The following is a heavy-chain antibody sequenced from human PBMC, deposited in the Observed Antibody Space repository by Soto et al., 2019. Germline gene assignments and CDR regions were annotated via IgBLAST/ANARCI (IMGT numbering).Heavy chain of an antibody. V-gene: IGHV4-61*01. J-gene: IGHJ5*02. CDR2: IYYSGST. D-gene: IGHD1-7*01. CDR3: ARSNSRLATPPGFDP. CDR1: GGSVSSGSYY. Sequence: SETLSLTCTVSGGSVSSGSYYWSWIRQPPGKGLEWIGYIYYSGSTNYNPSLKSRVTISVDTSKNQFSLKLSSVTAADTAVYYCARSNSRLATPPGFDPWGQGTLVTVSS.